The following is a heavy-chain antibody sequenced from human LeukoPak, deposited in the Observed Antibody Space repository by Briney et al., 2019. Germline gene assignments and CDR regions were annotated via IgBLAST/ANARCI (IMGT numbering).Heavy chain of an antibody. Sequence: SETLSLTCAVYGGSFSGYYWSWIRQPPGKGLEWIGEINHSGSTNYNPSLKSRVTISVDTSKNQFSLKLSSVTAADTAVYYCARVATYYDFWSGYYAHFDYWGQGTLVTVS. D-gene: IGHD3-3*01. V-gene: IGHV4-34*01. J-gene: IGHJ4*02. CDR2: INHSGST. CDR3: ARVATYYDFWSGYYAHFDY. CDR1: GGSFSGYY.